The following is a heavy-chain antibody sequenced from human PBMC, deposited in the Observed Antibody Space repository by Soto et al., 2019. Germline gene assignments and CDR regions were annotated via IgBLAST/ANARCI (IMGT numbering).Heavy chain of an antibody. D-gene: IGHD1-26*01. CDR3: VRSRYYVEN. Sequence: EVQLVESGGGLVQPGGSLRLSCATSGFTFSNYWMHWVRQAPGKGLVWVSRIGPGGNNPFYADSVKGRFLISRDDAKNTLYLQMNSLRAEDAAVYYCVRSRYYVENWGQGTLVPVSS. J-gene: IGHJ4*02. V-gene: IGHV3-74*01. CDR1: GFTFSNYW. CDR2: IGPGGNNP.